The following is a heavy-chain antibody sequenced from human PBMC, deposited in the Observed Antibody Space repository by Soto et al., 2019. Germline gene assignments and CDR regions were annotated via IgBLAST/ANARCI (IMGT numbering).Heavy chain of an antibody. D-gene: IGHD5-12*01. Sequence: PGGSLRLSCSASGFTFNTFAMSWVRQAPGKGLEWVAVICYGGSNKYYADSVKGRFTISRDNSKNTLYLQMNSLRAEDTAVYYCARDFGDGWLRWEFDYWGQGTLVTVSS. J-gene: IGHJ4*02. CDR3: ARDFGDGWLRWEFDY. CDR1: GFTFNTFA. V-gene: IGHV3-33*08. CDR2: ICYGGSNK.